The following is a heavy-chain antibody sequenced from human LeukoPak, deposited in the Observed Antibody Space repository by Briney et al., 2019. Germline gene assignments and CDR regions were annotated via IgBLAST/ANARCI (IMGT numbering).Heavy chain of an antibody. CDR3: ARGGCSSTSCPNYYYYYGMDV. Sequence: PGGSLRLSCAASGFTFSSYWMSWIRQAPGKGLEWVANIKQDGSEKYYVDSVKGRFTISRDNAKNSLYLQMNSLRAEDTAVYYCARGGCSSTSCPNYYYYYGMDVWAKGPRSPSP. V-gene: IGHV3-7*01. D-gene: IGHD2-2*01. CDR1: GFTFSSYW. J-gene: IGHJ6*02. CDR2: IKQDGSEK.